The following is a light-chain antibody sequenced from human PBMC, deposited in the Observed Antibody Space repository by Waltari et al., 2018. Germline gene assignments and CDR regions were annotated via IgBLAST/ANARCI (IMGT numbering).Light chain of an antibody. CDR1: SSNIGGYD. CDR2: ENN. V-gene: IGLV1-44*01. Sequence: QSVLTQPPSVSGYPGQRVTIPCTGSSSNIGGYDVHWYQQLPGTAPKLLIFENNKRPSGVSDRFSGSKSATSASLTITGLQSEDEAEYYCEAWDNSLNGILFGGGTRLTVL. J-gene: IGLJ2*01. CDR3: EAWDNSLNGIL.